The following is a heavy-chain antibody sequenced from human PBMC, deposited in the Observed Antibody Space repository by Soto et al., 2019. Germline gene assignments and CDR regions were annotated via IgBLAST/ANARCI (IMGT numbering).Heavy chain of an antibody. D-gene: IGHD3-22*01. Sequence: PSETLSLTCTVSGGSITSSNYYWGWIRQSPGKGLQWIGSIYYSGNTYYNPSLKSRVIISVDISKNPFSLRLSSVTAADTAVYYCARHEVTSAKYYYDSSGHFDYWGQGSLVTVSS. CDR2: IYYSGNT. CDR3: ARHEVTSAKYYYDSSGHFDY. J-gene: IGHJ4*02. V-gene: IGHV4-39*01. CDR1: GGSITSSNYY.